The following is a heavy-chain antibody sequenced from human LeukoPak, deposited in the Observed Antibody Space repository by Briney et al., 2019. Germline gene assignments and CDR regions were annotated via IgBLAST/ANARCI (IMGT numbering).Heavy chain of an antibody. Sequence: PGRSLRLSCAASGFTFSSYGMHWVRQAPGKGPEWVAVIWYDGSNKYYADSVKGRFTISRDNSKNTLYLQMNSLRAKDTAVYYCARDRWGAFDIWGQGTMVTVSS. D-gene: IGHD3-16*01. CDR2: IWYDGSNK. CDR3: ARDRWGAFDI. CDR1: GFTFSSYG. V-gene: IGHV3-33*01. J-gene: IGHJ3*02.